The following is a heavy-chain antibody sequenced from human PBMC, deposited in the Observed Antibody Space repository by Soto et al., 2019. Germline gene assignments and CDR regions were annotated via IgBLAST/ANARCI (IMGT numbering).Heavy chain of an antibody. CDR1: GGSFSGYY. CDR2: INHSGSA. Sequence: SETLSLTCAVYGGSFSGYYWTWIRQPPGTGLEWIGEINHSGSAYYNPSLKSRVTISVDTSNSQFSLELSSVTAADTAVYYCARLVYDNSGYRPGWGQGTLVTVSS. V-gene: IGHV4-34*01. J-gene: IGHJ4*02. D-gene: IGHD3-22*01. CDR3: ARLVYDNSGYRPG.